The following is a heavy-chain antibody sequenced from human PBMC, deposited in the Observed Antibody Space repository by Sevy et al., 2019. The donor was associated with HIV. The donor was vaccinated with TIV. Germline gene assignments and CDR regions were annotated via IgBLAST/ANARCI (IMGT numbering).Heavy chain of an antibody. CDR2: ISYDGSNK. Sequence: GGSLRLSCAASGFTFSSYAMHWVRQAPGKGLEWVAVISYDGSNKYYADSVKGRFTISRDNSKNTLYLQMNSLRAEDTAVYYCARDPVVRGSCWTIFDYWGQGTLVTVSS. V-gene: IGHV3-30-3*01. J-gene: IGHJ4*02. D-gene: IGHD3-10*01. CDR3: ARDPVVRGSCWTIFDY. CDR1: GFTFSSYA.